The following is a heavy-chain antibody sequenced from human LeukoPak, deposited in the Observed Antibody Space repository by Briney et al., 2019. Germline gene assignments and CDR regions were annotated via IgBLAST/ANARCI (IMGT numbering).Heavy chain of an antibody. V-gene: IGHV3-30*18. D-gene: IGHD1-26*01. J-gene: IGHJ3*02. CDR1: GFTFSSYG. CDR2: ISYDGSNK. CDR3: AKDLGSGSYPDAFDI. Sequence: GGSLRPSCAASGFTFSSYGMHWVRQAPGKGLEWVAVISYDGSNKYYADSVKGRFTISRDNSKNTLYLQMNSLRAEDTAVYYCAKDLGSGSYPDAFDIWGQGTVVTVSS.